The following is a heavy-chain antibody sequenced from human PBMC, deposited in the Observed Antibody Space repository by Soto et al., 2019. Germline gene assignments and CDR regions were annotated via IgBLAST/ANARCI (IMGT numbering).Heavy chain of an antibody. Sequence: SGPTLVNPTPTLTLTCTFSGFSLSTSGMCVSWIRQPPGKALEWLALIDWDDDKYYSTSLKTRLTISKDTSKNQVVLTMTNMDPVDTATYYCARTTYYDSSGSTSAAFDYWGQGTLVTVSS. J-gene: IGHJ4*02. CDR2: IDWDDDK. CDR1: GFSLSTSGMC. D-gene: IGHD3-22*01. CDR3: ARTTYYDSSGSTSAAFDY. V-gene: IGHV2-70*01.